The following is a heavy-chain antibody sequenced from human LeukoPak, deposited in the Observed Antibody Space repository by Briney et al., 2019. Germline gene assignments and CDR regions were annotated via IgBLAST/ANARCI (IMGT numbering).Heavy chain of an antibody. V-gene: IGHV3-53*01. D-gene: IGHD6-13*01. CDR3: AREVSSSRQGAPNWFDP. CDR2: IYSGGST. J-gene: IGHJ5*02. CDR1: GFTVSSNY. Sequence: GGSLRLSCVASGFTVSSNYMSWVRQAPGKGLEWVSVIYSGGSTYYADSVKGRFTISRDNSKNTLYLQMNSLRAEDTAVYYCAREVSSSRQGAPNWFDPWGQGTLVTVSS.